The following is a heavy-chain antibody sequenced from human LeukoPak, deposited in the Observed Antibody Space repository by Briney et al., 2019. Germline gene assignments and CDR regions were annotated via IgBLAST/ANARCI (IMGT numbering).Heavy chain of an antibody. CDR3: AREDIVVVVAATVPYGMDV. J-gene: IGHJ6*02. CDR2: IYTSGST. D-gene: IGHD2-15*01. Sequence: PSETLSLTCTVSGGSISSYYWSWIRQPAGKGLEWIGRIYTSGSTNYNPSLKSRVTMSVDTSKNQFSLKLSSVTAADTAVYYCAREDIVVVVAATVPYGMDVWGQGTTVTVSS. V-gene: IGHV4-4*07. CDR1: GGSISSYY.